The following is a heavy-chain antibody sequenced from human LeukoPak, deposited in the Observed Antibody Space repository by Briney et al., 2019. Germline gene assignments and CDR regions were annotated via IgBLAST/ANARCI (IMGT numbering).Heavy chain of an antibody. CDR1: GFTFSTYW. CDR3: ARDSPPTITGTTRAFDY. V-gene: IGHV3-74*01. D-gene: IGHD1-7*01. J-gene: IGHJ4*02. CDR2: INSDGSST. Sequence: GGSLRLSCAASGFTFSTYWMHWVRQAPGKGLVWVSRINSDGSSTSYADSAKGRFTISRDNAKNTLYLQMNSLRAEDTALYYCARDSPPTITGTTRAFDYWGQGTLVTVSS.